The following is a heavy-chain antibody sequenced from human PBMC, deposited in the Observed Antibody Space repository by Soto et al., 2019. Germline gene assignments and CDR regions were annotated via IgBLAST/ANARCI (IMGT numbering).Heavy chain of an antibody. CDR2: ISYDGSNK. CDR1: GFTFSSYG. CDR3: AKDKLSMVRGVTLPFDY. J-gene: IGHJ4*02. V-gene: IGHV3-30*18. D-gene: IGHD3-10*01. Sequence: VQLLESGGGLVQPGGSLRLSCAASGFTFSSYGMHWVRQAPGKGLEWVAVISYDGSNKYYADSVKGRFTISRDNSKNTLYLQMNSLRAEDTAVYYCAKDKLSMVRGVTLPFDYWGQGTLVTVSS.